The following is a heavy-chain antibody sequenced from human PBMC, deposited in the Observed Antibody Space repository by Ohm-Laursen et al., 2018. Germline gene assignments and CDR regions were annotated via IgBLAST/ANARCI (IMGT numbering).Heavy chain of an antibody. J-gene: IGHJ4*02. CDR2: VSYDERYK. Sequence: SLRLSCTASGFTFNNFGMHWVRQAPGKGLEWVAVVSYDERYKNYVDSVKGRFTVSRDNSKDTLYLQMNSLRNEDTAIYYCAKDVGVAFAYDSWGQGALVTVSS. V-gene: IGHV3-30*18. CDR1: GFTFNNFG. D-gene: IGHD2-15*01. CDR3: AKDVGVAFAYDS.